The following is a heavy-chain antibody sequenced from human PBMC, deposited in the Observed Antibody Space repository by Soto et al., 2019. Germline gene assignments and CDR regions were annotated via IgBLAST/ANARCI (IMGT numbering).Heavy chain of an antibody. Sequence: GGSLRLSCAASGFTFSSYAMHWVRQAPGKGLEWVAVISYDGSNKYYADSVKGRFTISRVNSKNTLYPQMNSLRAEDTAVYYCARGIYDFWSGSPRYGMDVWGQGTTVTVSS. CDR2: ISYDGSNK. CDR1: GFTFSSYA. V-gene: IGHV3-30-3*01. D-gene: IGHD3-3*01. J-gene: IGHJ6*02. CDR3: ARGIYDFWSGSPRYGMDV.